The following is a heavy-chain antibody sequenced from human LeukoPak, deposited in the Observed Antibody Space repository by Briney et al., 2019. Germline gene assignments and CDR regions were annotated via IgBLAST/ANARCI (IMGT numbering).Heavy chain of an antibody. V-gene: IGHV5-51*01. Sequence: GESLKISCKGSGYSFPNYWIGWVRQMPGKGLEWLGNIYPRNSDIRYSPSFQGHVTISADKSIDTAYLQWSSLKASDTAIYYCARLKDWYFDLWGRGTLVTVSS. J-gene: IGHJ2*01. CDR1: GYSFPNYW. CDR2: IYPRNSDI. CDR3: ARLKDWYFDL.